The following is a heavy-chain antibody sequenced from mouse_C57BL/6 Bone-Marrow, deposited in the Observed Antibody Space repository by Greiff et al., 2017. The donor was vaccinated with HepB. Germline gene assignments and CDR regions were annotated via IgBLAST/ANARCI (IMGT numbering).Heavy chain of an antibody. J-gene: IGHJ2*01. Sequence: VMLVESGAELARPGASVKMSCKASGYTFTSYTMHWVKQRPGQGLEWIGYINPSSGYTKYNQKFKDKATLTADKSSSTAYMHLSSLTSENSAVYYCARRYYAYYFDYWGQGTTLTVSS. CDR3: ARRYYAYYFDY. CDR1: GYTFTSYT. CDR2: INPSSGYT. V-gene: IGHV1-4*01. D-gene: IGHD1-1*01.